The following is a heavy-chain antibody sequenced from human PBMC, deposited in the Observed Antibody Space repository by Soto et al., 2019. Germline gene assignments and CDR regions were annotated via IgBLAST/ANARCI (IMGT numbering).Heavy chain of an antibody. J-gene: IGHJ1*01. CDR1: GGSISSYY. CDR2: IYYSGST. D-gene: IGHD2-15*01. CDR3: ASYCSGGSCYSERAEYFQH. Sequence: ETLSLTCTVSGGSISSYYWSWIRQPPGKGLEWIGYIYYSGSTNYNPSLKSRVTISVDTSKNQFSLKLSSVTAADTAVYYCASYCSGGSCYSERAEYFQHWGQGTLVTVSS. V-gene: IGHV4-59*08.